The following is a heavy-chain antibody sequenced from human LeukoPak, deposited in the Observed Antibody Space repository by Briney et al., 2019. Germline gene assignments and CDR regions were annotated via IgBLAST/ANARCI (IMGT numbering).Heavy chain of an antibody. J-gene: IGHJ4*02. V-gene: IGHV4-4*07. Sequence: SETLSLTCTVSGGSISGYYWSWIRQPAGKGLVWNGRIYTSGTTHDNPSLKSRVTMSVDTSKNQVSLKVSSVTAADTAVYYCARQDSKVGAYTGPYYFDYWGQGTLVTVSS. CDR1: GGSISGYY. D-gene: IGHD1-26*01. CDR2: IYTSGTT. CDR3: ARQDSKVGAYTGPYYFDY.